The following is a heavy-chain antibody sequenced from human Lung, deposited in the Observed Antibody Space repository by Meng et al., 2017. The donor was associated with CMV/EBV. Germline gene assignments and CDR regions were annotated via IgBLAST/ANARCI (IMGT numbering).Heavy chain of an antibody. V-gene: IGHV3-30*04. CDR2: ISNDGRKK. J-gene: IGHJ4*02. CDR3: ARDSAGALVVIPARGYYFVY. CDR1: GFTFSDYA. Sequence: GESLKISCAASGFTFSDYAMHWVRQAPGKGLEWVTVISNDGRKKYYADSVKGRFNISRDNSENTLHLQMNSLRAEDTAVYYCARDSAGALVVIPARGYYFVYWGQGTLVXVSS. D-gene: IGHD2-2*01.